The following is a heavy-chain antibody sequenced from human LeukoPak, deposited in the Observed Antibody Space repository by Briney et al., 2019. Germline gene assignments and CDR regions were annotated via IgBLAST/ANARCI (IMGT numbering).Heavy chain of an antibody. J-gene: IGHJ5*02. CDR3: ARGVSLGYCSGGSCYNRFDA. CDR2: IYTSGST. D-gene: IGHD2-15*01. V-gene: IGHV4-4*07. CDR1: GGSISSYY. Sequence: SEILSLTCTVSGGSISSYYWSWIRQPAGKGLEWIGRIYTSGSTNYNPSLKSRATMSVDTSKNQFSLELSSLTAADTAVNYCARGVSLGYCSGGSCYNRFDAWGQGTLVTVSS.